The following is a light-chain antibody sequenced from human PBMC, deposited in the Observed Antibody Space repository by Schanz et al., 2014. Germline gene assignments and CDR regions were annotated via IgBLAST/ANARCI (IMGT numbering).Light chain of an antibody. J-gene: IGLJ1*01. CDR1: SSDVGGYTY. CDR2: DVI. V-gene: IGLV2-11*01. CDR3: CSYAGTYTEV. Sequence: QSALTQPRSVSGSPGQSVTISCTGTSSDVGGYTYVSWYQHHPGKAPKLIIYDVIKRPSGVPDRFSGSKSGNAASLVISGLQGEDEADYYCCSYAGTYTEVFGTGTKLTVL.